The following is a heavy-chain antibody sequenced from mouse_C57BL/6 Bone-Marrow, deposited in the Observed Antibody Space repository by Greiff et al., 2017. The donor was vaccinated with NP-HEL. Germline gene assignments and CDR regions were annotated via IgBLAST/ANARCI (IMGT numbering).Heavy chain of an antibody. CDR3: ARDNSGYVCDY. J-gene: IGHJ2*01. D-gene: IGHD3-2*02. Sequence: VQLKESGGGLVKPGGSLKLSCAASGFTFSSYAMSWVRQTPEKRLEWVATISDGGSYTYYPDNVKGRFTISRDNAKNNLYLQMSHLKSEDTAMYYCARDNSGYVCDYWGQGTTLTVSS. CDR1: GFTFSSYA. V-gene: IGHV5-4*01. CDR2: ISDGGSYT.